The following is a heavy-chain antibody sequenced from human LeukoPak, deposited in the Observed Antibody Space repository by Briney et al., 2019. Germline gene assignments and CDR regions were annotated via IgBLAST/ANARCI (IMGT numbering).Heavy chain of an antibody. CDR2: ISSSSSYI. Sequence: PGGSLRLSCAASGFTFSSYSMNWVRQAPGKGLEWVSSISSSSSYIYYADSVKGRFTISRDNAKNSLYLQMNSLGAEDTAVYYCARDLGWDYDFWSGYYSHYGMDVWGQGTTVTVSS. CDR1: GFTFSSYS. V-gene: IGHV3-21*01. CDR3: ARDLGWDYDFWSGYYSHYGMDV. D-gene: IGHD3-3*01. J-gene: IGHJ6*02.